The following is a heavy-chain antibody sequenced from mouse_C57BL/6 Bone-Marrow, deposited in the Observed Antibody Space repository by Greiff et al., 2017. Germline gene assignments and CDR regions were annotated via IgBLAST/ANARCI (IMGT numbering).Heavy chain of an antibody. Sequence: QVQLQQPGAELVKPGASVKLSCKASGYTFTSYWMQWVKQRPGQGLEWIGEIDPSDSYTNYNQKFKGKATLTVDTSSSTAYMQLSSLTSEDSAVYYCAREVFDDWGQGTTLTVAS. CDR2: IDPSDSYT. CDR3: AREVFDD. J-gene: IGHJ2*01. V-gene: IGHV1-50*01. CDR1: GYTFTSYW.